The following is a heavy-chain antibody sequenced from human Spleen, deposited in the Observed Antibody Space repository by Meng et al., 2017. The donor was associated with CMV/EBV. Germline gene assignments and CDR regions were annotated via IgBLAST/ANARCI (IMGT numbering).Heavy chain of an antibody. CDR2: ISWNSGSI. CDR3: AKMGYYGPGSLTFDY. D-gene: IGHD3-10*01. CDR1: GFTFDDYA. V-gene: IGHV3-9*01. Sequence: SLKISCAASGFTFDDYAMHWVRQAPGKGLEWVSGISWNSGSIGYADSVKGRFTISRDNSKNTLYLQMNSLRAEDTAVYYCAKMGYYGPGSLTFDYWGQGTLVTVSS. J-gene: IGHJ4*02.